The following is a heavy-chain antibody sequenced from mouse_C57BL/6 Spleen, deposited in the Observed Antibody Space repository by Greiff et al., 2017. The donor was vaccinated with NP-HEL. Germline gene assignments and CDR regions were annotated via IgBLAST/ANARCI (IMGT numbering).Heavy chain of an antibody. V-gene: IGHV1-53*01. CDR1: GYTFTSYW. D-gene: IGHD3-2*02. Sequence: QVQLKESGTELVKPGASVKLSCKASGYTFTSYWMHWVKQRPGQGLEWIGNINPSNGGTNYNEKFKSKATLTVDKSSSTAYMQLSSLTSEDSAVYYCARWGAQATLDYWGQGTTLTVSS. CDR2: INPSNGGT. J-gene: IGHJ2*01. CDR3: ARWGAQATLDY.